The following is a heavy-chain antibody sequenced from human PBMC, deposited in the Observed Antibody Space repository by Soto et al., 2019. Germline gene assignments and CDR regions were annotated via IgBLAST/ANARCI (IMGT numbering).Heavy chain of an antibody. J-gene: IGHJ5*02. D-gene: IGHD6-13*01. Sequence: QVQLVQSGAEVKKPGASVKVSCKASGYTFTSYGISWVRQAPGQGLEWMGWISAYNGNTNYAQKLQGRVTMTTDTSTSTAYRELRSLRSDDTAVYYCARDRVAAAASRWFDPWGQGTLVTVSS. CDR3: ARDRVAAAASRWFDP. V-gene: IGHV1-18*01. CDR1: GYTFTSYG. CDR2: ISAYNGNT.